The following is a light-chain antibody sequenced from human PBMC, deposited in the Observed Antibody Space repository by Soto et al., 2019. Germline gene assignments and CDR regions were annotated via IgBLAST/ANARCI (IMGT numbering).Light chain of an antibody. CDR1: QDIKTW. Sequence: DIQMTQSPSSVSASVGDRVTITCRASQDIKTWLAWYQQKPGTAPKLLIYAASSLQSGVPSRFSGSGSGTDFTLTISRLQPEDFATYFCQQASSFPRTFGPGTNVNIK. CDR2: AAS. J-gene: IGKJ3*01. V-gene: IGKV1-12*01. CDR3: QQASSFPRT.